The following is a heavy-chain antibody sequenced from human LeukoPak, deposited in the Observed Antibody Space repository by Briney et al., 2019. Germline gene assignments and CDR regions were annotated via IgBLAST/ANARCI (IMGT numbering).Heavy chain of an antibody. CDR2: IYYSGST. CDR1: GGSISSSYYY. CDR3: ARARYCGGDCYSATDLDY. V-gene: IGHV4-61*05. J-gene: IGHJ4*02. Sequence: SETLSLTCTVSGGSISSSYYYWGWIRQPPGKGLEWIGYIYYSGSTNYNPSLKSRVTISVDTSKNQFSLKLSSVTAADTAVYYCARARYCGGDCYSATDLDYWGQGTLVTVSS. D-gene: IGHD2-21*02.